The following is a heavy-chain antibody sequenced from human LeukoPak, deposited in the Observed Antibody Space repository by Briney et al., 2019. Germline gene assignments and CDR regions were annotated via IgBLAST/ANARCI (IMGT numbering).Heavy chain of an antibody. D-gene: IGHD3-10*01. Sequence: GGSLRLSCAASGFIVSGNFMNWVRQAPGKGLEGVSILYAGGTTSYTDSVKGRFTISRDSSKNTLYLQMKSLRAEDTAVYYCARGFPPAHWGQGTLVTVSS. CDR1: GFIVSGNF. V-gene: IGHV3-53*01. CDR2: LYAGGTT. J-gene: IGHJ4*02. CDR3: ARGFPPAH.